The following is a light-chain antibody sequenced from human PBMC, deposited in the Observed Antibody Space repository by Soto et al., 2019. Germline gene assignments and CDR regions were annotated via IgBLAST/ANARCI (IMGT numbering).Light chain of an antibody. CDR1: QSVSSTY. J-gene: IGKJ1*01. CDR2: GAS. Sequence: EIVLTQSPGTLSLSPGERATLSCRASQSVSSTYLAWYQHKPGQPPTLLIYGASSRVTCIPDRFSGSGSGTDFTLTISRLEPEDFAVYYCQLYGSSSTWTFGQGTKVEIK. V-gene: IGKV3-20*01. CDR3: QLYGSSSTWT.